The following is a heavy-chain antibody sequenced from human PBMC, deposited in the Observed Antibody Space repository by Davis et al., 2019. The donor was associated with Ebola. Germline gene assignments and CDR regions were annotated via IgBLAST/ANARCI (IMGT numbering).Heavy chain of an antibody. CDR1: GGSFTAYY. J-gene: IGHJ5*02. Sequence: SETLSLTCAVYGGSFTAYYWSWIRQSPGKGLEWIGSIYYSGSTYYNPSLKSRVTISVDTSKNQFSLKLSSVTAADTAVYYCARGIGSYSGWFDPWGQGTLVTVSS. D-gene: IGHD1-26*01. CDR3: ARGIGSYSGWFDP. CDR2: IYYSGST. V-gene: IGHV4-34*01.